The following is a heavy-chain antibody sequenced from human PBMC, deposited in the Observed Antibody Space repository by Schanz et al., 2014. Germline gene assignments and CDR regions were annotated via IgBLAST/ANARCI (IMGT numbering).Heavy chain of an antibody. Sequence: QVQLVQSGAEVKKPGASVKVSCKASGYTFSDYYIHWVRQAPGQGLEWMGWINPNTGGTNFAQKFQGWVTVTRDTSISTVYIKLSRVTYEDTAVYYCARDDRAYYYGMDIWGQGTTVTVSS. D-gene: IGHD3-22*01. J-gene: IGHJ6*02. CDR2: INPNTGGT. CDR3: ARDDRAYYYGMDI. V-gene: IGHV1-2*04. CDR1: GYTFSDYY.